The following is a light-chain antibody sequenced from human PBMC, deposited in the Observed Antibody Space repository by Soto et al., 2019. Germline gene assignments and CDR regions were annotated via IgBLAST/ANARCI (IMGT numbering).Light chain of an antibody. Sequence: QSVLTQPPSVSAAPGQKVTISCSGSSSNIGNNYVSWYQHLPGTAPKLLIYENNKRPSGIPDRFSGSKSGTSGTLGITGLQTGDEADYYCGTWDSSLSAWVFGGGTKLTVL. J-gene: IGLJ3*02. CDR1: SSNIGNNY. V-gene: IGLV1-51*02. CDR2: ENN. CDR3: GTWDSSLSAWV.